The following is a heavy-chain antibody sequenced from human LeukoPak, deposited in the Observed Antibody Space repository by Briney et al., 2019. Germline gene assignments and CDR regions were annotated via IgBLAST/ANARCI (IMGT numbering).Heavy chain of an antibody. D-gene: IGHD1-14*01. V-gene: IGHV1-2*02. J-gene: IGHJ5*02. CDR2: INPNSGGT. Sequence: ASVKVSCKASGYTFTGYYMHWVRQAPGQGLEWMGWINPNSGGTNYAQKFQGRVTMTRDTSISTAYMELSRLRSDDTAVYYCARTPLRETRHWFDPWGQGTLVTVSS. CDR1: GYTFTGYY. CDR3: ARTPLRETRHWFDP.